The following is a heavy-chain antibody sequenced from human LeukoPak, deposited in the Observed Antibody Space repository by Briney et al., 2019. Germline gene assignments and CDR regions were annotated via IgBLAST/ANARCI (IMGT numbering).Heavy chain of an antibody. V-gene: IGHV1-69*13. J-gene: IGHJ4*02. Sequence: SVKVSCKASGGTFSSYAISWVRQPPGQGLEWMGGIIPIFGTANYAQKFQGRVTITADESTSTAYMELSSLRSEDTAVYYCARDQALDIVATIFDYWGQGTLVTVSS. CDR3: ARDQALDIVATIFDY. D-gene: IGHD5-12*01. CDR2: IIPIFGTA. CDR1: GGTFSSYA.